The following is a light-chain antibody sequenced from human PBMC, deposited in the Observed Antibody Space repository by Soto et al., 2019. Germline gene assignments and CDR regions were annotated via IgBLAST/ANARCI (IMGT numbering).Light chain of an antibody. V-gene: IGKV3-20*01. CDR2: GAS. CDR3: QQYGSSPPTWT. CDR1: RSFASSY. Sequence: QSPAALSLYPGERATLSCRASRSFASSYLAWYQHKPGQAPRLLIYGASSRATGIPDRFSGSGSGTDFTLTISRLEPEDFAVYYCQQYGSSPPTWTFGQGTKVDIK. J-gene: IGKJ1*01.